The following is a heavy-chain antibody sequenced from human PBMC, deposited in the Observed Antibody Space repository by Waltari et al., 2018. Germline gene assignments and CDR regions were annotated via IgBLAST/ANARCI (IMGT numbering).Heavy chain of an antibody. Sequence: QVQLVQSEAVVMKPGASVKVSCTASGNSITESPMHWVRQAPGKGLEWMGSFDADDGERTYAKGVLDRVTMTEERSTNTAFMERSSLRLEDTAVYYGGTEGDYDEYALDYFRGVDVGGQGTTGIVAS. V-gene: IGHV1-24*01. J-gene: IGHJ6*02. CDR3: GTEGDYDEYALDYFRGVDV. CDR2: FDADDGER. CDR1: GNSITESP. D-gene: IGHD4-17*01.